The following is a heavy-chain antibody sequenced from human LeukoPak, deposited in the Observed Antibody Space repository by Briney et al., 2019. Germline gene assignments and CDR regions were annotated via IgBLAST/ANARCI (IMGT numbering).Heavy chain of an antibody. CDR1: GGSLSSGRYY. J-gene: IGHJ3*02. D-gene: IGHD1-26*01. CDR3: ARLGYSGSKVGAFDI. V-gene: IGHV4-61*02. CDR2: IYTSGST. Sequence: SETLCLSCAVSGGSLSSGRYYSSWIWQPAGTGLEWLGRIYTSGSTEYNPTLKSRVTISVDTSKNQFSLKLSSVTAADTAVYYCARLGYSGSKVGAFDIWGQGTMVTVSS.